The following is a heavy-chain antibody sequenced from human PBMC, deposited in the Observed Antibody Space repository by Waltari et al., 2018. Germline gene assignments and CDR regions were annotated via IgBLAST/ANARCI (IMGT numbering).Heavy chain of an antibody. Sequence: QVQLQESGPGLVKPSEPLSLTCTVSGGSISGYYWGWFGQPPGKGLGWIGYIHYSGSTNSNPALKSLVTISVDTSKNQFSLKLSSVTAADTAVYYWARHDSSGYYIFDIWGQGTMVTVSS. CDR1: GGSISGYY. D-gene: IGHD3-22*01. J-gene: IGHJ3*02. V-gene: IGHV4-59*01. CDR2: IHYSGST. CDR3: ARHDSSGYYIFDI.